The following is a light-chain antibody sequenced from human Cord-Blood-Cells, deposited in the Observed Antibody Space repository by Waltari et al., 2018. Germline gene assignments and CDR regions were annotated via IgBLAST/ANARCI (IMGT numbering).Light chain of an antibody. Sequence: DIQMTQSPSTLSASVGDRVTINCRASQSISSWLAWYQQKPGKAPKLLIYDDSSLESGVPSRFSGSGSGTEVTLTISSLQPDDFATYYCQQYNSYSPYTFGQGTKLEIK. V-gene: IGKV1-5*01. J-gene: IGKJ2*01. CDR1: QSISSW. CDR3: QQYNSYSPYT. CDR2: DDS.